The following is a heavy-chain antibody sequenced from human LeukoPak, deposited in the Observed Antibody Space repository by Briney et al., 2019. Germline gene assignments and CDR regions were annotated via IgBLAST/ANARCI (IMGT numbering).Heavy chain of an antibody. V-gene: IGHV1-18*01. J-gene: IGHJ4*02. Sequence: GASVKVSCKASGYTFTSYGISWVRQAPGQGLEWMGWISAYNGNTNYAQKLQGRVTMTTDTSTSTAYMELRSLRSDDTAVYYCARAPYDILTGYSLYYFDYWGQGTLVTVSS. CDR2: ISAYNGNT. CDR3: ARAPYDILTGYSLYYFDY. D-gene: IGHD3-9*01. CDR1: GYTFTSYG.